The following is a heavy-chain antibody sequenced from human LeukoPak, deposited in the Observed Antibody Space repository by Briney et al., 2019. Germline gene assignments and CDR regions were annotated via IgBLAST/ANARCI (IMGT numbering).Heavy chain of an antibody. Sequence: GGSLRLSCAASGFTFSSYAMSWVRQAPGKGLEWVSAISGSGGSTYYADSVKGRFTISRDNSKNTLYLQMNSLRAEDTAVYYCARMAYYYDSSGLSNDYWGQGTLVTVSS. CDR3: ARMAYYYDSSGLSNDY. CDR2: ISGSGGST. V-gene: IGHV3-23*01. J-gene: IGHJ4*02. D-gene: IGHD3-22*01. CDR1: GFTFSSYA.